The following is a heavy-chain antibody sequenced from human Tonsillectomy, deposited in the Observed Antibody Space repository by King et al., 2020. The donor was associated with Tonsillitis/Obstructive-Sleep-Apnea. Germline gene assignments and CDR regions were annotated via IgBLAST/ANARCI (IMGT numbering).Heavy chain of an antibody. CDR3: ARDYDFWSGYFDY. CDR2: ISSSSSYI. J-gene: IGHJ4*02. V-gene: IGHV3-21*01. Sequence: VQLVESGGGLVKPGGSLRLSCAASGFTFSSYSMNWVRQAPGKGLEWGSSISSSSSYIYYADSVKGRFTISSANATNSLYLQMNSLRAEDTAVYYCARDYDFWSGYFDYWGQGTLVTVSS. CDR1: GFTFSSYS. D-gene: IGHD3-3*01.